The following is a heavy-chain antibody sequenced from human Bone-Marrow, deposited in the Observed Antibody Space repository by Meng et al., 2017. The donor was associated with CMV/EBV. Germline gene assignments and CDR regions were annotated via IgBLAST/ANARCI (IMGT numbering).Heavy chain of an antibody. CDR2: ISAYNGNT. CDR1: GYTFTKYG. J-gene: IGHJ4*02. CDR3: ARVNPTRGVDY. V-gene: IGHV1-18*01. Sequence: ASVKVSCKASGYTFTKYGINWVRQAPGQGLEWMGWISAYNGNTSNAQKFQGRVTMTTDTYMSIAYMELRSLRSDDTAVYYCARVNPTRGVDYWGQGTLVTVSS.